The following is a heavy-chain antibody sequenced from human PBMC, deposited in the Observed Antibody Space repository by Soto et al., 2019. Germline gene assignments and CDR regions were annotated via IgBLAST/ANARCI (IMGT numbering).Heavy chain of an antibody. CDR1: GGSISSYY. CDR2: IYYSVMT. J-gene: IGHJ6*02. D-gene: IGHD6-19*01. V-gene: IGHV4-59*01. CDR3: ARVAGAYYYNSMVV. Sequence: PSETLSPTGTVSGGSISSYYWTGIGQAPGKGLDWIGYIYYSVMTNYNPSLKSRVTISVDTTKTQFSPKLSSVTTADTALHYCARVAGAYYYNSMVVWGQGITVTVS.